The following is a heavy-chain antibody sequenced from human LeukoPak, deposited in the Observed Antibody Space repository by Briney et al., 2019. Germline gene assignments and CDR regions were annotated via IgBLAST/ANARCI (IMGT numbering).Heavy chain of an antibody. J-gene: IGHJ4*02. V-gene: IGHV4-34*01. CDR2: INHSGST. Sequence: SETLSLTCAVYGGSFSGYYWSRIRQPPGKGLEWIGEINHSGSTNYNPSLKSRVTISVDTSKNQFSLKLTSVTAADTAVYYCARGTLKSPTRPRDYWGQGNLVTVSS. CDR1: GGSFSGYY. CDR3: ARGTLKSPTRPRDY.